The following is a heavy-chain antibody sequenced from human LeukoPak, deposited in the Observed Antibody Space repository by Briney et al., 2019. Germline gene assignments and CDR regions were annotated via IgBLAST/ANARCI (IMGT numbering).Heavy chain of an antibody. V-gene: IGHV3-11*04. CDR3: ARGIVVGTAVRYFDY. CDR2: ISSSGSTI. D-gene: IGHD2-21*02. J-gene: IGHJ4*02. Sequence: PGGSLRLSCAASGFTFSDYYMSWIRQAPGKGLEWVSYISSSGSTIYYADSVKGRFTISRDNAKNSLYLQMNSLRAEDTAVYYCARGIVVGTAVRYFDYWGQGTLVTVSS. CDR1: GFTFSDYY.